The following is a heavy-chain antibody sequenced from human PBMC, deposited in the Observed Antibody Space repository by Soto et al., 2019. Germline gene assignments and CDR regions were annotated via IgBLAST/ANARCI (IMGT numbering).Heavy chain of an antibody. CDR1: GFTFSSYA. J-gene: IGHJ4*02. CDR3: AKPEPNIMITFGGVIAHFDY. CDR2: ISGSGGST. Sequence: GGSLRLSCAASGFTFSSYAMSGVRQAPGKGLEWVSAISGSGGSTYYADSVKGRFTISRDNSKNTLYLQMNSLRAEDTAVYYCAKPEPNIMITFGGVIAHFDYWGQGTLVTVSS. D-gene: IGHD3-16*02. V-gene: IGHV3-23*01.